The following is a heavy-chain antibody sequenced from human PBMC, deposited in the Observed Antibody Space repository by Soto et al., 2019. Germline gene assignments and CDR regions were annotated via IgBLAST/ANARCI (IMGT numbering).Heavy chain of an antibody. CDR1: GFTFNSYA. CDR3: ARVPPFFGLDAFDF. Sequence: EVQLLESGGGLVQPGGSLRLSCAASGFTFNSYAMHWVRQAPGKGLEWVSGISGFSAGSASTYFADSVKGRFIISRDNSNNPLYLQMNNLRAEDTALYYCARVPPFFGLDAFDFWGHGTLVTVSS. D-gene: IGHD3-10*01. V-gene: IGHV3-23*01. J-gene: IGHJ3*01. CDR2: ISGFSAGSAST.